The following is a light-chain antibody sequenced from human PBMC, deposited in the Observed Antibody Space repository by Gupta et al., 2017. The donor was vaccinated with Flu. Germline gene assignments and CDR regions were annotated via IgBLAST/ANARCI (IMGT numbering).Light chain of an antibody. V-gene: IGLV1-44*01. CDR3: AAWDDSLNGWV. CDR1: TSNIGGNT. CDR2: SNN. J-gene: IGLJ3*02. Sequence: QSVLTQPPSASGTPGPRVPISCSGSTSNIGGNTVNWYQQLPGTAPKLLLYSNNQRPSGVPDRFSGSKSGTSASLAISGLQSEDEADYYCAAWDDSLNGWVFGGGTKLTVL.